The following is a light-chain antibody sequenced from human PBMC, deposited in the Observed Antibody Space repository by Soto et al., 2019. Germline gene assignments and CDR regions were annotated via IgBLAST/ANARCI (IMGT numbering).Light chain of an antibody. CDR3: QQYNIWPLT. J-gene: IGKJ4*01. CDR1: QTVSDN. Sequence: EIVMTQSPATLSVSPGERATLSCRASQTVSDNLAWYQQKPGQAPRLLIYGASTRATGIPARFSGSGSGTESTLTIDTLQSEDFAVYYCQQYNIWPLTFGGGTKVDIK. CDR2: GAS. V-gene: IGKV3D-15*01.